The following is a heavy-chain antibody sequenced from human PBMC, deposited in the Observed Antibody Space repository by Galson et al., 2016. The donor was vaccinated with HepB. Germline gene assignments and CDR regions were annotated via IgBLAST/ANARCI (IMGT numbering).Heavy chain of an antibody. CDR2: IGAYNGNT. D-gene: IGHD2-21*02. CDR3: ARDLGWGIVVVTASTYTMDV. Sequence: SVKVSCKASGYTFTSYGISWVRQAPGQGLEWMGWIGAYNGNTNYVQKLQDRVTMTTDTPTSTAYMELRSLRSDDTAVYYCARDLGWGIVVVTASTYTMDVWGQGTTVTVSS. V-gene: IGHV1-18*01. J-gene: IGHJ6*02. CDR1: GYTFTSYG.